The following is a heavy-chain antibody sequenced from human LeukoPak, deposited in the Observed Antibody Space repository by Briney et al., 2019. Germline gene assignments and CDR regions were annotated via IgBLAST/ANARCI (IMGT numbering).Heavy chain of an antibody. V-gene: IGHV3-21*01. CDR3: ARDINNFGEIDY. Sequence: GGSLRLSCAASGFTFSSYSMNWVRQAPGKGLEWVSSISSSSSFIYYADSVKGRFTISRDNAKNSLYLQMNSLRAEDTAVYYCARDINNFGEIDYWGQGTLVTVSS. D-gene: IGHD1-20*01. J-gene: IGHJ4*02. CDR1: GFTFSSYS. CDR2: ISSSSSFI.